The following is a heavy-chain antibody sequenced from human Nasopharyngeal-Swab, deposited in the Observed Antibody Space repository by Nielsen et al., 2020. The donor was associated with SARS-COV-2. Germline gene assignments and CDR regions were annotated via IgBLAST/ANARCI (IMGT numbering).Heavy chain of an antibody. CDR2: ISGSGGST. Sequence: GESLKISCAASGFTFSSYWMSWVRQAPGKGLEWVSAISGSGGSTYYADSVKGRFTISRDNSKNTLYLQMNSLRAEDTAVYYCAKGPPMIVAPFDYWGQGTLVTVSS. CDR3: AKGPPMIVAPFDY. V-gene: IGHV3-23*01. J-gene: IGHJ4*02. CDR1: GFTFSSYW. D-gene: IGHD3-22*01.